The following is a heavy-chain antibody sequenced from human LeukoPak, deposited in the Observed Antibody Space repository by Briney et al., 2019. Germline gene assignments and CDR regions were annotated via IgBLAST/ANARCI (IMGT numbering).Heavy chain of an antibody. Sequence: SETLSLTCTVSGGSISSYYWSWIRQPPGKGLEWIGYIYDSGSTNYNPSLKSRVTISVDTSKNQFSLKLSSVTAADTAVYYCARTQGYYYYMDVWGKGTTVTVSS. V-gene: IGHV4-59*01. J-gene: IGHJ6*03. CDR2: IYDSGST. CDR1: GGSISSYY. CDR3: ARTQGYYYYMDV.